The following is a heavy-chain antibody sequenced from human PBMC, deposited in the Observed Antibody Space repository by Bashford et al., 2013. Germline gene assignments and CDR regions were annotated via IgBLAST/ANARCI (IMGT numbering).Heavy chain of an antibody. CDR2: IIPIFGTA. Sequence: SVKVSCKASGGTFSSYAISWVRQAPGQGLEWMGGIIPIFGTANYAQKFQGRVTITADESTSTAYMELSSLRSEDTAVYYCANPRGDGYNYWYFDLWGRGHPGHRLL. V-gene: IGHV1-69*13. J-gene: IGHJ2*01. CDR1: GGTFSSYA. CDR3: ANPRGDGYNYWYFDL. D-gene: IGHD5-24*01.